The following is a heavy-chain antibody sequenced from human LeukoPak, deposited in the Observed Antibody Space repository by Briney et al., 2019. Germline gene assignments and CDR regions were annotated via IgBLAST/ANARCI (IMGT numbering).Heavy chain of an antibody. CDR3: AREGFDY. V-gene: IGHV3-23*01. Sequence: GGSLRLSCAASGFTFSSYVMSWVRQAPGKGLEWVSAVTTSGGTTYYADSVKGRFTISRDNSKNTLFLQMNSLRAEDTAVYYCAREGFDYWGQGTLVTVSS. J-gene: IGHJ4*02. CDR1: GFTFSSYV. CDR2: VTTSGGTT.